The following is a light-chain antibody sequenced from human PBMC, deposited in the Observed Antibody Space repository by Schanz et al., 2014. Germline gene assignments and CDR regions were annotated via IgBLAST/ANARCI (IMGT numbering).Light chain of an antibody. CDR1: QSVSSSY. V-gene: IGKV3-20*01. Sequence: ETVLTQSPGTLSLSPGERATLSCRASQSVSSSYLAWYQHKPGQAPRLLIYGASSRATGIPDRFSGSGSGTDFTLTISRLEPEDFAVYYCQQYHTSPYTFGQGTKLEIK. CDR3: QQYHTSPYT. J-gene: IGKJ2*01. CDR2: GAS.